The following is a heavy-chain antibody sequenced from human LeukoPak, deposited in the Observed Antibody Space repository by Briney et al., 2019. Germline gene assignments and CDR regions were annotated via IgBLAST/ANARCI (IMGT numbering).Heavy chain of an antibody. CDR1: GGTFSSYA. CDR2: IIPIFGTA. Sequence: SVKVSCKASGGTFSSYAISWVRQAPGQGLEWMGGIIPIFGTANYAQKFQGRVTITTDESTSTAYMELSSLRSEDTAVYYCARGEGSGDERDYYYYYMDVWGQRDHGHRLL. V-gene: IGHV1-69*05. D-gene: IGHD5-12*01. CDR3: ARGEGSGDERDYYYYYMDV. J-gene: IGHJ6*03.